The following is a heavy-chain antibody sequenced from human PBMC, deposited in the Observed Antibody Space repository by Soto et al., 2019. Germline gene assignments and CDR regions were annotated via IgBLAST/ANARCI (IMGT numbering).Heavy chain of an antibody. J-gene: IGHJ6*02. CDR3: ARVAPVLRFLEWSADPYGMDV. D-gene: IGHD3-3*01. CDR2: ISAYNGNT. Sequence: ASVKVSCKTSGYTFTSYGISWVRQAPGQGLEWMGWISAYNGNTNYAQKLQGRVTMTTDTSTSTAYMELRSLRSDDTAVYYCARVAPVLRFLEWSADPYGMDVWGQGTTVTVSS. CDR1: GYTFTSYG. V-gene: IGHV1-18*04.